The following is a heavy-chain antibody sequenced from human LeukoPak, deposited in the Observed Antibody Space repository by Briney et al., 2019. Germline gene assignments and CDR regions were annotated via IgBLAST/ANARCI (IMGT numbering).Heavy chain of an antibody. CDR2: ISSSSSYI. CDR3: AGTGYSSSFPYYFDY. Sequence: GRSLRLSCAASGFTFSSYSMNWVRQAPGKGLEWVSSISSSSSYIYYADSVKGRFTISRDNAKNSLYLQMNSLRAEDTAVYYCAGTGYSSSFPYYFDYWGQGTLVTVSS. V-gene: IGHV3-21*01. J-gene: IGHJ4*02. CDR1: GFTFSSYS. D-gene: IGHD6-13*01.